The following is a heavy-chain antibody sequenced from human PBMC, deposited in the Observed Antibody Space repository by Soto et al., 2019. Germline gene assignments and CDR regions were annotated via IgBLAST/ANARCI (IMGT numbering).Heavy chain of an antibody. D-gene: IGHD1-26*01. V-gene: IGHV1-69*13. CDR2: IIPIFGTA. J-gene: IGHJ6*02. Sequence: ASVKVSCKASGGTFSSYAISWVRQAPGQGLEWMGGIIPIFGTANYAQKFQGRVTITADESTSTAYMELSSLRSEDTAVYYCARGHSGSYYGGGYYYYGMDVWGQGTTVTVSS. CDR1: GGTFSSYA. CDR3: ARGHSGSYYGGGYYYYGMDV.